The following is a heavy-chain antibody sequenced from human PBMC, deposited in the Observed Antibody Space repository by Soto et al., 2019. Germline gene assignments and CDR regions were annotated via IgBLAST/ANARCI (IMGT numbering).Heavy chain of an antibody. CDR2: IYYSGST. CDR3: ASPTYYDYVWGSYRFDY. Sequence: QLQLQESGPGLVKPSETLSLTCTVSGGSISSSSYYWGWIRQPPGKGLEWIVSIYYSGSTYYNPSLKSRVTISVDTSKNQFSLKLSSVTAADTAVYYCASPTYYDYVWGSYRFDYWGQGTLVTDSS. CDR1: GGSISSSSYY. V-gene: IGHV4-39*01. D-gene: IGHD3-16*02. J-gene: IGHJ4*02.